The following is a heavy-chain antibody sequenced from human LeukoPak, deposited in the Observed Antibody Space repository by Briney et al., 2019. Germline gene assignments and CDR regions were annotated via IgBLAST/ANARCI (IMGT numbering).Heavy chain of an antibody. V-gene: IGHV4-59*01. J-gene: IGHJ3*02. Sequence: PSETLSLTCTVSGVSISSYYLSWVRQPPGKGLEWIGYIYYSGSTNYNPSLKSRVTISVDTSKNQFSLNLSSLPVSAPPAYYCLRYIPGRDALDIWGQGTMVRVS. CDR1: GVSISSYY. CDR3: LRYIPGRDALDI. CDR2: IYYSGST. D-gene: IGHD2-21*01.